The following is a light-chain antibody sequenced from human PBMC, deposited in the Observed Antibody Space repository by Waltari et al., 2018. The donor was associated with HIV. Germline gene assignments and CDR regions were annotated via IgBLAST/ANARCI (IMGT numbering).Light chain of an antibody. V-gene: IGKV3-15*01. CDR2: GAS. CDR1: QSVRSN. J-gene: IGKJ4*01. CDR3: QQYDNWPPLT. Sequence: EIVMTQFPATLSVSPGDRATLSCRASQSVRSNLAWYQQKPGQTPRPLIYGASTRATGSPARFSGGGSGTEFTLTISSLQSEDFAVYYCQQYDNWPPLTFGGGTKVEIK.